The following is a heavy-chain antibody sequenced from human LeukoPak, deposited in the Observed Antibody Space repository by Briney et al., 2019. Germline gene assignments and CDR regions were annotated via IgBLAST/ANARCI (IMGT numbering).Heavy chain of an antibody. Sequence: GGSQRLSCAASAFTFSSYAMHWVRQAPRKGLEWVAVISYDGSNKYYADSVKGRFTISRDNSKNTLYLQMHSLRPEDTAVYYCARGGGDPSKYYYYYMDVWGKGTTVTVSS. J-gene: IGHJ6*03. V-gene: IGHV3-30*04. D-gene: IGHD2-21*02. CDR3: ARGGGDPSKYYYYYMDV. CDR2: ISYDGSNK. CDR1: AFTFSSYA.